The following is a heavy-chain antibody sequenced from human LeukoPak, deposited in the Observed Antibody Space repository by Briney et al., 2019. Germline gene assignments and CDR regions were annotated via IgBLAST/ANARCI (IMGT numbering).Heavy chain of an antibody. Sequence: KPSETLSLTCTVSGGSISSYYWSWIRQPPGRGLEWIGYIYYSGNTNYNPSLKSRVTISVDTSKNQFSLKLSSVTAADTAVYYCARLKYYYDSSGSRAKYFQDWGQGTLVTASS. CDR2: IYYSGNT. D-gene: IGHD3-22*01. CDR1: GGSISSYY. V-gene: IGHV4-59*01. CDR3: ARLKYYYDSSGSRAKYFQD. J-gene: IGHJ1*01.